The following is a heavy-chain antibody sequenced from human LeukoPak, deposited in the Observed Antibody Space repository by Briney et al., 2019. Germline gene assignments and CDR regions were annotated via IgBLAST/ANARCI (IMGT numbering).Heavy chain of an antibody. J-gene: IGHJ6*03. CDR1: GGSFSGYY. CDR3: ARLIRQLVPYYYYYMDV. V-gene: IGHV4-34*01. CDR2: INHSGST. Sequence: PSETLSLTCAVYGGSFSGYYWSWIRQPPGKGLEWIGEINHSGSTNYNPSLKSQITISVDTSKNQFSLKLSSVTAADTAVYYCARLIRQLVPYYYYYMDVWGKGTTVTVSS. D-gene: IGHD6-6*01.